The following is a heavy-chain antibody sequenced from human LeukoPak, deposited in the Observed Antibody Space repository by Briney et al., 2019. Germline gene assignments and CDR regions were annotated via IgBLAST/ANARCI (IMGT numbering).Heavy chain of an antibody. Sequence: GGSLRLSCEASGFTFSSYTMSWVRQAPGKGLEWVSTISDTGGGTFFADSVKGRFTISRDNSKNTLYLQMNNLRAEDTAVYYCAATGDYWGQGTLVTVSS. CDR1: GFTFSSYT. CDR3: AATGDY. D-gene: IGHD4-17*01. J-gene: IGHJ4*02. CDR2: ISDTGGGT. V-gene: IGHV3-23*01.